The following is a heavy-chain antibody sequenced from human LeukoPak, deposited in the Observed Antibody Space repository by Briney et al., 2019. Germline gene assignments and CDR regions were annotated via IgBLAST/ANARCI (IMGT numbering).Heavy chain of an antibody. CDR1: GFTFDDYG. CDR2: ITGSGNTA. J-gene: IGHJ4*02. CDR3: AKVIRSSGWYVDS. Sequence: PGGSLRLSCAASGFTFDDYGMSWVRQAPGKGLEWVSGITGSGNTAYYADSVKGRFTISRDNSKNTLYLQMNSLRAEDTAVYYCAKVIRSSGWYVDSWGQGTLVTVSS. V-gene: IGHV3-23*01. D-gene: IGHD6-19*01.